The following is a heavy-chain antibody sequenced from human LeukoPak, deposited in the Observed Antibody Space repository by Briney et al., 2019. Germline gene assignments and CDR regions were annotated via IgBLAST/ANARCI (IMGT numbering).Heavy chain of an antibody. V-gene: IGHV3-74*01. CDR2: IKTDGSTT. CDR3: ARLPAYCSSTSCYYDY. Sequence: GGSLRLSCGASGFTFSDHWMHWVRQAPGKGLVWVSCIKTDGSTTSYADSVKGRFTISRDNAKNTVYLQMNSVRAEDTAVYYCARLPAYCSSTSCYYDYWGQGTLVTVSS. J-gene: IGHJ4*02. D-gene: IGHD2-2*01. CDR1: GFTFSDHW.